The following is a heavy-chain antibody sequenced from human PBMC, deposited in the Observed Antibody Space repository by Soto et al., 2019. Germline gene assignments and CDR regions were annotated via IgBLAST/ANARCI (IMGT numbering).Heavy chain of an antibody. D-gene: IGHD2-2*01. CDR2: IYPGDSDT. CDR3: ERHISTFLDYYYARVV. V-gene: IGHV5-51*01. Sequence: HGXALKSSCKGSGYTFTDYWIGWVRQLPGKGLEWMGIIYPGDSDTRYSPSFQGHVTITVDKSTSTAYLQWNTLKASDTATYYCERHISTFLDYYYARVVWGQGTTVTVSS. J-gene: IGHJ6*02. CDR1: GYTFTDYW.